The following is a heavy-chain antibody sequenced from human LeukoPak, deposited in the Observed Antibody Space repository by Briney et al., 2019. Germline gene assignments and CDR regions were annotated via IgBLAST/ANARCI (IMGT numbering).Heavy chain of an antibody. D-gene: IGHD6-19*01. CDR3: ARNHYSSGWWYFDY. CDR2: ISAYNGNT. V-gene: IGHV1-18*01. Sequence: ASVKVSCKASGYTFTSYGISWVRQAPGQGLEWMGWISAYNGNTNYAQKLQGRVTMTTDTSTSTAYMELRSLRSDDTAVYYCARNHYSSGWWYFDYWGQGTLVTVSS. CDR1: GYTFTSYG. J-gene: IGHJ4*02.